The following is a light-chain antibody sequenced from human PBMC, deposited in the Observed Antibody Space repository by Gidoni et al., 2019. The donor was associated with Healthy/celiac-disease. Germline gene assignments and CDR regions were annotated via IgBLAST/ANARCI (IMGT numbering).Light chain of an antibody. V-gene: IGLV4-69*01. Sequence: QLVLTQSPSASASLGASVTLTGTLSSGHSSYALAWHQQQPEKGPRYLMKLNSDGSHSKVDGIPDRFSGSSSGAERYLTISSLQSEDEADYYCQTWGTGIQVFGGGTKLTVL. J-gene: IGLJ3*02. CDR3: QTWGTGIQV. CDR1: SGHSSYA. CDR2: LNSDGSH.